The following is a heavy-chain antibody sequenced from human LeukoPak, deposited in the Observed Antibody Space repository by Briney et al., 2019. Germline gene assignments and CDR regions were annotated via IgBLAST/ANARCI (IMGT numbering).Heavy chain of an antibody. CDR1: GFTVSSNY. CDR3: ARSFDGAGAD. Sequence: PGGSLRLSCAASGFTVSSNYMSWVRQAPGKGLEWVSYISSSSSTIYYADSVKGRFTISRDNAKNSLYLQMNSLRDEDTAVYYCARSFDGAGADWGQGTLVTVSS. CDR2: ISSSSSTI. J-gene: IGHJ4*02. D-gene: IGHD3-9*01. V-gene: IGHV3-48*02.